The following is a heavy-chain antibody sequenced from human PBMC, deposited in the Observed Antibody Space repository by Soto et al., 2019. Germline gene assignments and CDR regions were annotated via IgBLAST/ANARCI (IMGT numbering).Heavy chain of an antibody. V-gene: IGHV3-30-3*01. D-gene: IGHD6-19*01. CDR1: GFTFSSYA. CDR3: ARAEAGSSGWYGGGYYYYGMDL. CDR2: ISYDGSNK. Sequence: GGSLRLSCAASGFTFSSYAMHWVRQALGKGLEWVVVISYDGSNKYYADSVKGRFTISRDNSKNTLYLQMNSLRAEDTAVYYCARAEAGSSGWYGGGYYYYGMDLWGQGTTVTVSS. J-gene: IGHJ6*02.